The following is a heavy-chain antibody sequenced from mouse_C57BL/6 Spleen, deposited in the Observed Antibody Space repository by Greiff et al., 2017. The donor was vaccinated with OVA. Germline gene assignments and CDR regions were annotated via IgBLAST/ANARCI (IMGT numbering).Heavy chain of an antibody. CDR2: INPYNGDT. D-gene: IGHD1-1*01. V-gene: IGHV1-20*01. CDR1: GYSFTGYF. Sequence: DVQLQESGPELVKPGDSVKISCKASGYSFTGYFMNWVMQSHGKSLEWIGRINPYNGDTFYNQKFKGKATLTVDKSSSTAHMELRSLTSEDSAVYYCARSNYGSTGYYFDYWGQGTTLTVSS. CDR3: ARSNYGSTGYYFDY. J-gene: IGHJ2*01.